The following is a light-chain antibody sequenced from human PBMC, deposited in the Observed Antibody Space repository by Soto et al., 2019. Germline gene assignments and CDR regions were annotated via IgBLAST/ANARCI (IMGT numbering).Light chain of an antibody. V-gene: IGKV3-15*01. Sequence: EIVMTQSPATLSVSPVERATLSCRASQSVSSNLAWYQHKPGQAPRLLIYGASTRATGIPARFSGSGSGTEFTLTISSLQSEDFAVYYCQQYNTLPLYTFGQGTKLEIK. J-gene: IGKJ2*01. CDR1: QSVSSN. CDR2: GAS. CDR3: QQYNTLPLYT.